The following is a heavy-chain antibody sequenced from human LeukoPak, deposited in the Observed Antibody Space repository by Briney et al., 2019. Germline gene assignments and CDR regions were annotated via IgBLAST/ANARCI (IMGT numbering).Heavy chain of an antibody. D-gene: IGHD6-6*01. Sequence: ASVKVSCKASGGTFSSYAISWVRQAPGQGLEWMGGIIPIFGTANYAQKFQGRVTITTDESTSTAYMELSSLRSEDTAVYYCARSPSSSKARPPYYYYMDVWGKGTTVTVSS. CDR3: ARSPSSSKARPPYYYYMDV. V-gene: IGHV1-69*05. J-gene: IGHJ6*03. CDR2: IIPIFGTA. CDR1: GGTFSSYA.